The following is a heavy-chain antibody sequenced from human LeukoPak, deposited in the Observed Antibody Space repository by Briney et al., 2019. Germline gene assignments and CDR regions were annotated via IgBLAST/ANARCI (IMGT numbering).Heavy chain of an antibody. Sequence: GGSLRLSCAASGFTFSSYAMSWVRQAPGKGLEWVSTISGSSRSTYYADSVKGRFAISRDNSKNTLFLQMNSLRAEDTAVYFCAKGIYDMDVWGQGTTVTVSS. CDR2: ISGSSRST. CDR1: GFTFSSYA. V-gene: IGHV3-23*01. J-gene: IGHJ6*02. CDR3: AKGIYDMDV.